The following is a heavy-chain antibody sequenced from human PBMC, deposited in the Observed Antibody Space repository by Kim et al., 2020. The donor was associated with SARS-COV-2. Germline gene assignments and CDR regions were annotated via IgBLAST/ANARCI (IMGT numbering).Heavy chain of an antibody. CDR3: ARDDPRIWGKHNGMDV. CDR2: ISYDGSNK. J-gene: IGHJ6*02. V-gene: IGHV3-33*05. D-gene: IGHD2-15*01. Sequence: GGSLRLSCAASGFTFSSYGMHWVRQAPGKGLEWVAVISYDGSNKYYADSVKGRFTISRDNSKNTLYLQMNSLRAEDTAVYYCARDDPRIWGKHNGMDVWGQGTTVTVSS. CDR1: GFTFSSYG.